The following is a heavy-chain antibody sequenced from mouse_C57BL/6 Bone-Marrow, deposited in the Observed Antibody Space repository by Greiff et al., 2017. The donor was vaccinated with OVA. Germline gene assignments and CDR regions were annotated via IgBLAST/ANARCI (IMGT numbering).Heavy chain of an antibody. V-gene: IGHV1-55*01. J-gene: IGHJ2*01. CDR2: IYPGSGST. CDR3: ARGWLLLPYYFDY. D-gene: IGHD2-3*01. Sequence: QVQLQQPGAELVKPGASVKMSCKASGYTFPSSWITWVKQRPGQGLEWIGDIYPGSGSTNYNEKFKSKATLTVDTSSSTAYMQLSSLTSEDSAVYYCARGWLLLPYYFDYWGQGTTLTGSS. CDR1: GYTFPSSW.